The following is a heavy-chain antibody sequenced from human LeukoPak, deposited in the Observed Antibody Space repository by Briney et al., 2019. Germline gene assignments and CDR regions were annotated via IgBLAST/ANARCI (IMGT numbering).Heavy chain of an antibody. CDR2: ISTSSDYI. CDR3: ARDLGYCSGGSCQNWFDP. CDR1: GFSFSRYS. V-gene: IGHV3-21*06. J-gene: IGHJ5*02. D-gene: IGHD2-15*01. Sequence: GGSLRLSCAASGFSFSRYSMNWVRQAPGKGLEWVSYISTSSDYIYYADSVKGRFTISRDNAKNSLYLLMNSLRAEDTAVYYCARDLGYCSGGSCQNWFDPWGQGTLVTVSS.